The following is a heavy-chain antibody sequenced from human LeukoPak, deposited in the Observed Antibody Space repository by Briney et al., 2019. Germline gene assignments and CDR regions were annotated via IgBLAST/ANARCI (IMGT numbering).Heavy chain of an antibody. CDR2: IKRDGSDK. CDR1: GFTFSSYA. Sequence: GGSLRHSCAASGFTFSSYAMSWVRQAPGRGLEWVAHIKRDGSDKNYVDPVKGRFTISRDNAKNSVYLQMNSLRAEDTATYYCARDGYLDYWGQGTLVTVSS. D-gene: IGHD5-18*01. V-gene: IGHV3-7*05. CDR3: ARDGYLDY. J-gene: IGHJ4*02.